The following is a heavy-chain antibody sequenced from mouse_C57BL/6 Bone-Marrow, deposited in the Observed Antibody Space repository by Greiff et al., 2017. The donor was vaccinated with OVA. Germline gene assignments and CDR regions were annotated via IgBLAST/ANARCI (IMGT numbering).Heavy chain of an antibody. CDR1: GYTFTDYE. J-gene: IGHJ1*03. Sequence: LQQSGAELVRPGASVTLSCKASGYTFTDYEMHWVKQTPVHGLEWIGAIDPETGGTAYNQKFKGKAILTADKSSSTAYMELLSLTSEDSAVYYCTTMVTAGYFDVWGTGTTVTVSS. V-gene: IGHV1-15*01. CDR2: IDPETGGT. CDR3: TTMVTAGYFDV. D-gene: IGHD2-2*01.